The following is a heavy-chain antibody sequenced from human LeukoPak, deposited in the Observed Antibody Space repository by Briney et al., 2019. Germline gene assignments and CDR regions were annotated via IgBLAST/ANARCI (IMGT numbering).Heavy chain of an antibody. D-gene: IGHD6-13*01. CDR2: INHSGST. Sequence: PSETLSLTCAVYGGSFSGYYWSWIRQPPGKGLEWIGEINHSGSTNYNPSLRSRVTISVDTSKNQFSLELSSVTAADTAVYYCARGCSSSWYDYWGQGTLVTVSS. CDR1: GGSFSGYY. V-gene: IGHV4-34*01. CDR3: ARGCSSSWYDY. J-gene: IGHJ4*02.